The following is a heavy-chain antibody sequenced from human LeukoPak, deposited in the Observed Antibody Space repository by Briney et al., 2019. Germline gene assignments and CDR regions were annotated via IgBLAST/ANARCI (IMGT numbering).Heavy chain of an antibody. CDR3: ARGYSSSRPGY. CDR2: IYYSGST. Sequence: SETLSLTCTVSGGSISSSSYYWGWIRQPPGKGLERIGSIYYSGSTYYNPSLKSRVTISVDTSKNQFSLKLSSVTAADTAVYYCARGYSSSRPGYWGQGTLVTVSS. CDR1: GGSISSSSYY. J-gene: IGHJ4*02. V-gene: IGHV4-39*01. D-gene: IGHD6-13*01.